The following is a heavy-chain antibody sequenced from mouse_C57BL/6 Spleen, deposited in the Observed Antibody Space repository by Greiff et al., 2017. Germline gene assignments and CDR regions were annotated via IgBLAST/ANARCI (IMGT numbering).Heavy chain of an antibody. J-gene: IGHJ2*01. CDR1: GYTFTDYN. V-gene: IGHV1-18*01. D-gene: IGHD1-1*01. CDR3: SRSHYYDSSLYYFDY. Sequence: EVQLQQSGPDLVKPGASVKIPCKASGYTFTDYNMDWVKQSHGKSLEWIGDINPNNGGTIYNQKFKGKATLTVDKSTSTAYMELRSLTSEDTAVYSCSRSHYYDSSLYYFDYWGQGTTLTVSS. CDR2: INPNNGGT.